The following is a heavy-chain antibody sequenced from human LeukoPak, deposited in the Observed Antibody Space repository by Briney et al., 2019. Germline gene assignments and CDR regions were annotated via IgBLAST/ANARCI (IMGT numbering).Heavy chain of an antibody. CDR2: ISSSSSYI. V-gene: IGHV3-21*04. D-gene: IGHD6-13*01. CDR1: GFPFSSYS. J-gene: IGHJ4*02. Sequence: GGSLRLSCAASGFPFSSYSMNWVRQAPGKGLEWVSSISSSSSYIYYADSVEGRFTISRDNAKNSLYLQMNSLRAEDTAVYYCAKERMGAAAGQDYWGQGTLVTVSS. CDR3: AKERMGAAAGQDY.